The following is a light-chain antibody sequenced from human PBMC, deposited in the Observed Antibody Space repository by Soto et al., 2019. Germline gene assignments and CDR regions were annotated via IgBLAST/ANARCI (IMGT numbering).Light chain of an antibody. V-gene: IGKV1-27*01. CDR3: QQYENLPT. J-gene: IGKJ5*01. Sequence: DIQMTQSPASLSASIGDRVTITCRASQGISNYLARYQQKPGKVPKLLIYAASTLQSGVPSRFSGSGSGTDFTLTISSLPPEDIATYYCQQYENLPTFGQGTRLEIK. CDR2: AAS. CDR1: QGISNY.